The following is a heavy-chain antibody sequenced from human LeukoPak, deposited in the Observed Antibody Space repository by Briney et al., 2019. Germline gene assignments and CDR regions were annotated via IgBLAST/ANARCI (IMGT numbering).Heavy chain of an antibody. CDR1: AFTFSNYW. CDR2: IKQDGSEK. V-gene: IGHV3-7*01. J-gene: IGHJ4*02. D-gene: IGHD1-7*01. Sequence: PGGSLRLSCAASAFTFSNYWMSWVRQAPGKGLEWVANIKQDGSEKYYVNSVKGRFTISRDNAKNSLYLQMNSLRAEDTAIYYCAREDDWNYEDYWGQGTLVTVSS. CDR3: AREDDWNYEDY.